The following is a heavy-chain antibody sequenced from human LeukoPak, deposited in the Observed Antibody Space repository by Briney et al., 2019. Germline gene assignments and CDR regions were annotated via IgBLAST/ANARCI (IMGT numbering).Heavy chain of an antibody. CDR1: GGSISSSSYY. D-gene: IGHD1-26*01. Sequence: SETLSLTCTVSGGSISSSSYYWGWIRQPPGKGLGWIGSIYYSGSTYYNPSLKSRVTISVDTSKNQFSLKLSSVTAADTAVYYCARPISSGSYSFDLGYWGQGTLVTVSS. CDR3: ARPISSGSYSFDLGY. J-gene: IGHJ4*02. V-gene: IGHV4-39*01. CDR2: IYYSGST.